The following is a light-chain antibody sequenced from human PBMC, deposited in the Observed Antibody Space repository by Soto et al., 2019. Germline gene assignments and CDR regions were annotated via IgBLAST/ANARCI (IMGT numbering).Light chain of an antibody. CDR2: EAS. CDR1: QSVTTY. V-gene: IGKV3-11*01. J-gene: IGKJ1*01. CDR3: QQNSNLQAT. Sequence: EIVLTQSPATLSLSPGDRATLSCRASQSVTTYINWFQQKPGQPPRLLIYEASTRVTGIPDRISGSGSGTDFSLTISSLEPEDSAVYYCQQNSNLQATFGRGTKVEIK.